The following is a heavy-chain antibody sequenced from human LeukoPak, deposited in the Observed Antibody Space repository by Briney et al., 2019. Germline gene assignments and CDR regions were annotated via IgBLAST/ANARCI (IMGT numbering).Heavy chain of an antibody. CDR2: ISGSGGST. CDR1: GFTFSSYA. J-gene: IGHJ4*02. CDR3: ANKYHDYYGSGTYSPFDY. Sequence: GGSLRLSCAASGFTFSSYAMSWVRQAPGKGMEWVSAISGSGGSTYYADSVKGRITISRDNSKNTLYLQMNSLRAEDTAVYYCANKYHDYYGSGTYSPFDYWGQGTLVTVSS. V-gene: IGHV3-23*01. D-gene: IGHD3-10*01.